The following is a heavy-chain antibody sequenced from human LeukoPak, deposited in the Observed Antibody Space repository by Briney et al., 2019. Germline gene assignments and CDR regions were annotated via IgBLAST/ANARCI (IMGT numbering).Heavy chain of an antibody. CDR3: AKVPRELLDYYFDY. V-gene: IGHV3-66*01. CDR2: IYSGGST. Sequence: PGGSLRLSCAASEFTVSINYMSWVRQAPGKGLECVSLIYSGGSTYYADSVKGRFTISRDNSKNTLYLQMNSLRAEDTAVYYCAKVPRELLDYYFDYWGQGTLVTVSS. D-gene: IGHD1-26*01. J-gene: IGHJ4*02. CDR1: EFTVSINY.